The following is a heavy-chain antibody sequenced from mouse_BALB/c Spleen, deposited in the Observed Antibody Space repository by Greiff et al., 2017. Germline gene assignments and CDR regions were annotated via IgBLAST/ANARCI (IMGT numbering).Heavy chain of an antibody. V-gene: IGHV6-6*02. Sequence: EVKLMESGGGLVQPGGSMKLSCVASGFTFSNYWMNWVRQSPEKGLEWVAEIRLKSNNYATHYAESVKGRFTISRDDSKSSVYLQMNNLRAEDTGIYYCTPPYFDYWGQGTTLTVSS. CDR1: GFTFSNYW. CDR2: IRLKSNNYAT. J-gene: IGHJ2*01. CDR3: TPPYFDY.